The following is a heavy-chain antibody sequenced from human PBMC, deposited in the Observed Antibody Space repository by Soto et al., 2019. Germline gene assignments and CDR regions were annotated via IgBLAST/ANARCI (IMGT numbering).Heavy chain of an antibody. V-gene: IGHV5-51*01. Sequence: GESLKISCKGSGYSFTSYWIGWVRQMPGKGLEWMGIIYPGDSDTRYSPSFQGQVTISADKSISTAYLQWSSLKASDTAMYYCARKGRPLYYYYYGMDVWGQGTTVTVSS. CDR1: GYSFTSYW. J-gene: IGHJ6*02. CDR3: ARKGRPLYYYYYGMDV. CDR2: IYPGDSDT.